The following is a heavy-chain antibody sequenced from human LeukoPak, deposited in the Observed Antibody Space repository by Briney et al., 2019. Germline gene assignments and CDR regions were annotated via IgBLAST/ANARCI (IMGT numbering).Heavy chain of an antibody. CDR2: ISGGGYRT. V-gene: IGHV3-23*01. Sequence: GGSLRLSCAASGFTFSNYAMSWVRQAPGKGLEWVSVISGGGYRTYYADSVKGRFTISRDNSKNTLYLQMNSLRVEDTAIYYCAKSPLVEQQLVHFDYWGQGTLVTVSS. CDR1: GFTFSNYA. J-gene: IGHJ4*02. D-gene: IGHD6-6*01. CDR3: AKSPLVEQQLVHFDY.